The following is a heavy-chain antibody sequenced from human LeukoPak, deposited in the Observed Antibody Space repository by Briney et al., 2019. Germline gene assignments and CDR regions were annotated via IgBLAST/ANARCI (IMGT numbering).Heavy chain of an antibody. Sequence: GASVKVSCKASGYTFTSYGISWVRQAPGQGLEWMGWISAYNGNTNYAQKLQGRVTMTTDTSTSTAYMELSSLRSEDTAVYYCAREAIAVAGKGDDIWGQGTMVTVSS. CDR1: GYTFTSYG. CDR3: AREAIAVAGKGDDI. CDR2: ISAYNGNT. J-gene: IGHJ3*02. V-gene: IGHV1-18*01. D-gene: IGHD6-19*01.